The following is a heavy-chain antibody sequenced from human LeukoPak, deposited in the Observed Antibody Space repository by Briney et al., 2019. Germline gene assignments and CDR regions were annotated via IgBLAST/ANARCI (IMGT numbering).Heavy chain of an antibody. Sequence: SVKDSCKASGGTFSSYAISWVRQAPGQGLEWMGGIIPIFGTANYAQKFQGRVTITTDESTSTAYMELSSLRSEDTAVYYCASSDRREWMYYYDSSGYFTPLFDYWGQGTLVTVSS. D-gene: IGHD3-22*01. CDR2: IIPIFGTA. J-gene: IGHJ4*02. CDR3: ASSDRREWMYYYDSSGYFTPLFDY. CDR1: GGTFSSYA. V-gene: IGHV1-69*05.